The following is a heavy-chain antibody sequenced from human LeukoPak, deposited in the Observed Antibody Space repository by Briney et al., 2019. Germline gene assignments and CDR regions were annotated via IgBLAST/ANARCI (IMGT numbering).Heavy chain of an antibody. CDR2: ISSSASII. J-gene: IGHJ6*03. V-gene: IGHV3-48*04. CDR1: GFTFSSYS. Sequence: GGSLRLSCAASGFTFSSYSMNWVRQAPGKGLEWVSYISSSASIIYYADSVKGRFTISRDNAKNTLYLQMNSLRAEDTAVYYCAKDPTRYSGYSDYYYYYMDVWGKGTTVTISS. D-gene: IGHD5-12*01. CDR3: AKDPTRYSGYSDYYYYYMDV.